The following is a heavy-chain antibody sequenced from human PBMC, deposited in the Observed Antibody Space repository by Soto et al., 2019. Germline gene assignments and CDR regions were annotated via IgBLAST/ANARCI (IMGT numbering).Heavy chain of an antibody. D-gene: IGHD3-22*01. CDR1: GFTFSSYA. CDR2: ISYEGSNK. V-gene: IGHV3-30-3*01. CDR3: ARVTHYYDSSGYYDY. J-gene: IGHJ4*02. Sequence: GSLRLSCAASGFTFSSYAMHWVRQAPGKGLEWVAVISYEGSNKYYADSVKGRFTISRDNSKNTLYLQMNSLRAEDTAVYYCARVTHYYDSSGYYDYWGQGTLVTVSS.